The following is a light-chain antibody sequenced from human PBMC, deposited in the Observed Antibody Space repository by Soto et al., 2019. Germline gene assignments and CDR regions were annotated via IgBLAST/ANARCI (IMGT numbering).Light chain of an antibody. CDR1: QSVSSS. CDR2: DAS. CDR3: QQRSNWAIT. Sequence: IVLTQSRGTLSLSPGERATLSCRASQSVSSSQLAWYQQKPGQAPRLLIYDASNRATGIPARFSGSGSGTDFTLTISSLEPEYFAVYYCQQRSNWAITFGQGTRLEIK. J-gene: IGKJ5*01. V-gene: IGKV3-11*01.